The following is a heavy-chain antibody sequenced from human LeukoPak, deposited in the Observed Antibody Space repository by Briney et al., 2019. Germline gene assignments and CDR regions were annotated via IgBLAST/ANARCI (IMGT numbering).Heavy chain of an antibody. J-gene: IGHJ4*02. CDR2: IYTGESDT. CDR3: ARRYYYDSSGNHFDY. D-gene: IGHD3-22*01. Sequence: GASLQISGEGSGSFFSKYWIGGGRALPGKGEEGMGIIYTGESDTRDSPSFQGQFTISADNSISTAYVQWSSLKASDTAMYYCARRYYYDSSGNHFDYWGQGTLVTVSS. V-gene: IGHV5-51*01. CDR1: GSFFSKYW.